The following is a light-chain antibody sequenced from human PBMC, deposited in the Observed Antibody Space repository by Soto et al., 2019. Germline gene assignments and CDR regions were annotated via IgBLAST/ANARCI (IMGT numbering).Light chain of an antibody. V-gene: IGLV2-23*01. CDR2: EGT. J-gene: IGLJ1*01. CDR3: CSYAGSSTIYV. Sequence: QSALTQPASVSGSPGQSITISCTGTSSDVGSYSLVSWYQQHPGEAPKLIIYEGTKRTSGISNRFSASKSGNTASLTISGLQAEEEADYHCCSYAGSSTIYVFGTGTKLTVL. CDR1: SSDVGSYSL.